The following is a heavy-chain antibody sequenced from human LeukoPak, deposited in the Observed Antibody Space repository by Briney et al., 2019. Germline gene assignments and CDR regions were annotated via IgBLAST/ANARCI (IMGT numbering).Heavy chain of an antibody. CDR1: GYTFTSYG. Sequence: ASVKVSCKASGYTFTSYGISWVRQAPGQGLEWMGWISAYNGNTNYAQKLQGRVTMTTDTSTSTAYMELRSLRSDDTAVYYCARDRAAGGWLQSAFDYWGQGTLVTVSS. J-gene: IGHJ4*02. CDR2: ISAYNGNT. D-gene: IGHD5-24*01. V-gene: IGHV1-18*01. CDR3: ARDRAAGGWLQSAFDY.